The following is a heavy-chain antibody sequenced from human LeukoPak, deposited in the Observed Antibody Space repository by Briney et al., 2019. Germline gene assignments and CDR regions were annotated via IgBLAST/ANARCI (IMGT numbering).Heavy chain of an antibody. CDR2: ITSRTSTT. CDR1: GFTFTIFG. Sequence: GGSLRLSCAASGFTFTIFGLNWVRQAPGTGLEWVSSITSRTSTTYYIDSVKGRFTISRDNSKNTLYLQMDSLRVDDTAIYYCAKDQKGGRNSGYDLGESWGQGTLVVVS. CDR3: AKDQKGGRNSGYDLGES. J-gene: IGHJ5*02. V-gene: IGHV3-23*01. D-gene: IGHD5-12*01.